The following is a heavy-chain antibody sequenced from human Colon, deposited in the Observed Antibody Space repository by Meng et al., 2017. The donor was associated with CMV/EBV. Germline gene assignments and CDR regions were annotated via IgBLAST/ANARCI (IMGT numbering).Heavy chain of an antibody. CDR2: IHHSGTT. J-gene: IGHJ5*02. CDR1: GDSIRTYW. D-gene: IGHD3-10*01. CDR3: ARDSYHYGSSTYNWFDP. Sequence: GSLRLSCTVSGDSIRTYWWSWIRQSPGKGLEGIGYIHHSGTTNHNPSLRSRVIMSVDTSNNQFSLKLTSVTAADTAVYYCARDSYHYGSSTYNWFDPWGQGILVTVSS. V-gene: IGHV4-59*01.